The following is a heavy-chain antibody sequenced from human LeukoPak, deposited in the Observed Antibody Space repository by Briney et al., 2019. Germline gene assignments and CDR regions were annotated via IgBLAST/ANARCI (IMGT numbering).Heavy chain of an antibody. CDR3: ARSIGLTGGGVDV. Sequence: GGSLRLSCAASGFTFSDHNMNWVRQAPGKGLEWVSYITNGGSTIHHADSVKGRFTISRGNAKKTLYLQMNSLRAEDTAVYYCARSIGLTGGGVDVWGQGTTVTVSS. CDR2: ITNGGSTI. V-gene: IGHV3-11*01. D-gene: IGHD3-9*01. J-gene: IGHJ6*02. CDR1: GFTFSDHN.